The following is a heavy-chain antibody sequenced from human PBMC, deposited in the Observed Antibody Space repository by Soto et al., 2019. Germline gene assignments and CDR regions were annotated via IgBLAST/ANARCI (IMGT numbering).Heavy chain of an antibody. Sequence: PVGSLRLSCAASGFTFSSYAMSWVRQAPGKGLEWVSAIIGSGGSTYYADSVKGRFTISRDNSKNTLYLQMNSLRAEDTAVYYCAKAPFLDYDFWSGPPPPEYYYYGMDVWGQGTTVTVSS. V-gene: IGHV3-23*01. CDR3: AKAPFLDYDFWSGPPPPEYYYYGMDV. D-gene: IGHD3-3*01. CDR2: IIGSGGST. CDR1: GFTFSSYA. J-gene: IGHJ6*02.